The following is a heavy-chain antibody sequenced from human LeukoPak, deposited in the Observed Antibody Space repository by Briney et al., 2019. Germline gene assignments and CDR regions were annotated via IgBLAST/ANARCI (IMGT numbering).Heavy chain of an antibody. V-gene: IGHV3-53*01. D-gene: IGHD2-15*01. Sequence: GGSLSLSCAASGFNASSNFMSWVRQAPGKGLEWVSVIYSSATTNYADFVKGRFTISRDTSKNTLYLQMNSLRAEDTAVYYCATWRYCSGGHCFGNYYMDVWGKGTTVTVSS. J-gene: IGHJ6*03. CDR2: IYSSATT. CDR1: GFNASSNF. CDR3: ATWRYCSGGHCFGNYYMDV.